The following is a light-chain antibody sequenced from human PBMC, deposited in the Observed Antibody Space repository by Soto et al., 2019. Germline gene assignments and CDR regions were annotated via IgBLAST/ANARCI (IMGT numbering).Light chain of an antibody. J-gene: IGKJ5*01. CDR2: DGS. V-gene: IGKV3-11*01. CDR1: QSINNY. Sequence: TLXCRASQSINNYLAWYQQKPGQAPRLLIYDGSNRATGIPARFSGSGSGTDFTLTISSLEPEDFAVYYCQQRSDWPPITFGQGTRLEIK. CDR3: QQRSDWPPIT.